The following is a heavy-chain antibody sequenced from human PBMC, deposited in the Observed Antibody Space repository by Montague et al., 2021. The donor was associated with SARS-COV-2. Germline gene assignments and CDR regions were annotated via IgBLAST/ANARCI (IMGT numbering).Heavy chain of an antibody. CDR2: VSYRGST. CDR1: GGSMSSYH. CDR3: ARGHLSVSMIVVVFTSASYYFDY. J-gene: IGHJ4*02. D-gene: IGHD3-22*01. V-gene: IGHV4-59*12. Sequence: SETLSLTCSVSGGSMSSYHWVWIRQPPGKGLEWIGYVSYRGSTNYNLSLKSRVTISVDTSRNQFSLKLTSVTAADTAVYFCARGHLSVSMIVVVFTSASYYFDYWGQGALVTVSS.